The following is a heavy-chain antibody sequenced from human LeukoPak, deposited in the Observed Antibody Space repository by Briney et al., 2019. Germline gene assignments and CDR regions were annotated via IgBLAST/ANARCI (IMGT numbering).Heavy chain of an antibody. CDR1: GCTFSSYV. D-gene: IGHD1-26*01. Sequence: GASLRLSCEASGCTFSSYVMAWVRQAPEKGLEWVAGITGSSDITDYADSVKGRFTISRDNSKNTLYLQMNSLMAVDTAIYYCARKIPGTYPFDYWGRGTLVTVSS. J-gene: IGHJ4*02. V-gene: IGHV3-23*01. CDR3: ARKIPGTYPFDY. CDR2: ITGSSDIT.